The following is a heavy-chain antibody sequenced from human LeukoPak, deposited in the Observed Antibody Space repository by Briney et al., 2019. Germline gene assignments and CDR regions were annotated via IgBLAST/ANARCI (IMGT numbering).Heavy chain of an antibody. J-gene: IGHJ5*02. CDR2: IYYSGST. D-gene: IGHD3-10*01. V-gene: IGHV4-39*01. CDR1: GGSISSSSYY. CDR3: ARIPSDYYGSGSYYNHDNWFDP. Sequence: PSETLSLTCTVSGGSISSSSYYWGWIRQPPGKGLEWIGSIYYSGSTYYNPSLKSRVTISVDTSKNQFSLKLSSVTAADTAVYYCARIPSDYYGSGSYYNHDNWFDPWGQGTLVTVSS.